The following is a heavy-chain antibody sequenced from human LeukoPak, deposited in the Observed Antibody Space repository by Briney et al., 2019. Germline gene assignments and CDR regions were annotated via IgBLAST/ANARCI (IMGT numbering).Heavy chain of an antibody. J-gene: IGHJ4*02. CDR1: GFAFSGYG. Sequence: GGSLRLSCAASGFAFSGYGMHWVRQAPGKGLEWVTYIAYDGSDKFYADSVRGRFTISRDNSKNTLYVQMNSLRVEDTAMYYCVAIAVAGQFYWGQGTLVTVSS. CDR3: VAIAVAGQFY. CDR2: IAYDGSDK. D-gene: IGHD6-19*01. V-gene: IGHV3-30*02.